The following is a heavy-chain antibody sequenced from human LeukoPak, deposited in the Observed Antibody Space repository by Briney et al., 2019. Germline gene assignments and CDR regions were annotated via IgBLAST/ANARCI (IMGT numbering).Heavy chain of an antibody. CDR1: GGSFSGYY. J-gene: IGHJ4*02. Sequence: PSETLSLTCAVYGGSFSGYYWSWIRQPPGKGLEWIGEINHSGSTNYNPSLKSRVPISVDTSKNQFSLKLSSVTAADTAVYYCARVVEGDYFDYWGQGTLVTVSS. CDR3: ARVVEGDYFDY. V-gene: IGHV4-34*01. CDR2: INHSGST.